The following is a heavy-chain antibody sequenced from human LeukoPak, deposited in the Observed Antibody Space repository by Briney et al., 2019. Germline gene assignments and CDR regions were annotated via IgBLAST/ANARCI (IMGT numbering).Heavy chain of an antibody. Sequence: ASVKVSCKASGYTFTAFYIHWVRQAPGQGLEWMGWINPNSGGINYAQKFQGRVTMTRDTSISAAYMQLSSLRSDDTAVYHCARDPLRGYYYYYYMDVWGKGTTVTVSS. J-gene: IGHJ6*03. CDR3: ARDPLRGYYYYYYMDV. CDR2: INPNSGGI. V-gene: IGHV1-2*02. D-gene: IGHD5-12*01. CDR1: GYTFTAFY.